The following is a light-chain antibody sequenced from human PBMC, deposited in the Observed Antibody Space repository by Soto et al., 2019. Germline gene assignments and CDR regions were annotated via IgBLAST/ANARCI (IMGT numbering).Light chain of an antibody. CDR3: QQRSNWPIT. Sequence: EIVMTQSPATLSLSPGEGATLSCRASQNVDSNYFAWYQQKPGQAPRLLIYDASNRATGIPARFSGSGSGTDFTLTISSLEPEDFAVYYCQQRSNWPITFGQGTRLENK. J-gene: IGKJ5*01. CDR2: DAS. V-gene: IGKV3-11*01. CDR1: QNVDSNY.